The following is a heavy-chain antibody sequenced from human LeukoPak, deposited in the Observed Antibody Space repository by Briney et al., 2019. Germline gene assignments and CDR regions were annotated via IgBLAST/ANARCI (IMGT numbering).Heavy chain of an antibody. D-gene: IGHD6-13*01. V-gene: IGHV3-23*01. Sequence: PGGSLRLSCAASGFTFSSYAMYWVRQAPEKGLEWVSAISDSGVSTYYADSVRGRFTVSRDNSKNTLYLQMNSLRAEDTAVYYCAKEYRSSWYYHFDYWGQGTLVTVSS. CDR1: GFTFSSYA. CDR2: ISDSGVST. J-gene: IGHJ4*02. CDR3: AKEYRSSWYYHFDY.